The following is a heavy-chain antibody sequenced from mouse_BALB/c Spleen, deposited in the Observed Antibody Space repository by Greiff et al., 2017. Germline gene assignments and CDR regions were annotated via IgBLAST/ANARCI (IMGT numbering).Heavy chain of an antibody. V-gene: IGHV2-9*02. Sequence: QVQLKESGPGLVAPSQSLSITCTVSGFSLTSYGVHWVRQPPGKGLEWLGVIWAGGSTNYNSALMSRLSISKDNSKSQVFLKMNSLQTDDTARYYCATPMINYAMDYWGQGTSVTVSS. J-gene: IGHJ4*01. CDR3: ATPMINYAMDY. CDR2: IWAGGST. CDR1: GFSLTSYG. D-gene: IGHD2-4*01.